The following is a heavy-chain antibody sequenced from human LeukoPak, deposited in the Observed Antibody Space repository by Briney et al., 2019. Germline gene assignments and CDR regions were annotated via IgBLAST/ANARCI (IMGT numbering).Heavy chain of an antibody. V-gene: IGHV3-30-3*01. CDR2: ISYDGSDK. CDR1: GFTFSSYA. D-gene: IGHD2-15*01. CDR3: ARDSNVVVVVAATPGYFDY. J-gene: IGHJ4*02. Sequence: GRSLRLSCAASGFTFSSYAMHWVRQAPGKGLEWVAVISYDGSDKYYADSVKGRFTISRDNSKTTLYLQMNSLRAEDTAVYYCARDSNVVVVVAATPGYFDYWGQGTLVTVSS.